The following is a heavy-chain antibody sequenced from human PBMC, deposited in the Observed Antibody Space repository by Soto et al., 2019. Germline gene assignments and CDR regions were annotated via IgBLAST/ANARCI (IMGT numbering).Heavy chain of an antibody. J-gene: IGHJ6*02. D-gene: IGHD6-19*01. V-gene: IGHV1-69*01. CDR1: GGTPSNSA. CDR2: SIPVLGIV. CDR3: TSGRIVVVGSRAYYGMDV. Sequence: QVQLVQSGAEVKQPGSSVRVSCKASGGTPSNSAFSWLRQAPGQGLDWMGGSIPVLGIVKYAQNLEGRVTITADESTTPAYMEMSSLGYEDSAVYYCTSGRIVVVGSRAYYGMDVWGQGTTVTVSS.